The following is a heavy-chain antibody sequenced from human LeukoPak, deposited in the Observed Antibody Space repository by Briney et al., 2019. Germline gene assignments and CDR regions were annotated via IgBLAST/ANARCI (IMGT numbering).Heavy chain of an antibody. Sequence: PSETLSLTCAVYGGSFSGYYWSWIRQPPGKGLEWIGEINHSGSTNYNPSLKSRVTISVDTSKNQFSLKLSSVTAADTAVHYCARGSLPAAAPGEWYYFDYWGQGTLVTVSS. D-gene: IGHD2-2*01. CDR2: INHSGST. J-gene: IGHJ4*02. CDR3: ARGSLPAAAPGEWYYFDY. V-gene: IGHV4-34*01. CDR1: GGSFSGYY.